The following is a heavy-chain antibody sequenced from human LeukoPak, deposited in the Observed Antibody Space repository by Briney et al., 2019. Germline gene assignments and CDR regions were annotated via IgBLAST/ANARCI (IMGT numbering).Heavy chain of an antibody. Sequence: PGGSLRLSCAASGFTFSSYSMNWVRQAPGKGLEWVSSISSSSSYIYYADSVKGRFTISRDNAKNSLYLQMNSLRAEDTAVYYCARSARTIFPGGPPEGAFDIWGQGTMVTVSS. J-gene: IGHJ3*02. CDR1: GFTFSSYS. CDR2: ISSSSSYI. D-gene: IGHD3-3*01. CDR3: ARSARTIFPGGPPEGAFDI. V-gene: IGHV3-21*01.